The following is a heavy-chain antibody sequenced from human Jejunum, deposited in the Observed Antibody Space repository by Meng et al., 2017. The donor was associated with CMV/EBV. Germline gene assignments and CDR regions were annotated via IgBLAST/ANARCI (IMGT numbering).Heavy chain of an antibody. V-gene: IGHV3-23*01. D-gene: IGHD6-19*01. CDR1: GFTFSTYA. J-gene: IGHJ4*02. CDR2: IGNSGTAT. Sequence: CAASGFTFSTYAMSWVRQAPGKGLEWVSTIGNSGTATYYADSVKGRFTISRDNSKSTLYLQMNSLRADDAAVYYCARSPIAVAGAEGYWGQGALVTV. CDR3: ARSPIAVAGAEGY.